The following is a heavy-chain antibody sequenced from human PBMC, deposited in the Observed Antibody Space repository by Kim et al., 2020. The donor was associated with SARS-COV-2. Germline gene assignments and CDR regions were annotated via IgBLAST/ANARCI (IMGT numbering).Heavy chain of an antibody. V-gene: IGHV3-21*01. J-gene: IGHJ4*02. Sequence: GGSLRLSCAASGFTFSSYSMNWVRQAPGKGLEWVSSISSSSSYIYYADSVKGRFTISRDNAKNSLYLQMNSLRAEDTAVYYCAREGTNYYDSSGYLDYWGQGTLVTVSS. CDR2: ISSSSSYI. CDR3: AREGTNYYDSSGYLDY. D-gene: IGHD3-22*01. CDR1: GFTFSSYS.